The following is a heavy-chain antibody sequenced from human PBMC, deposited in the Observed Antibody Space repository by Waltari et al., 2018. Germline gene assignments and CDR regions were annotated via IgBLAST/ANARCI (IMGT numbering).Heavy chain of an antibody. CDR1: GFTFNSHW. CDR2: IKPDASYK. Sequence: EVQVVESGGGSVQPGGSLRLSCAASGFTFNSHWMSWVRQAPGKGLEWVANIKPDASYKYYVDSVKGRFTISRDNAKNSLYLQMNSLRAEDTAIYYCARNKLRLDYWGPGTLVTVSS. J-gene: IGHJ4*02. CDR3: ARNKLRLDY. D-gene: IGHD3-10*01. V-gene: IGHV3-7*01.